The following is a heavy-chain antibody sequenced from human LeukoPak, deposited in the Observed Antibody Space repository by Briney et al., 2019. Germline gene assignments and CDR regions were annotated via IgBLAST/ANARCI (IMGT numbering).Heavy chain of an antibody. CDR2: ISWNSGSI. CDR1: GFTFDDYA. D-gene: IGHD6-13*01. J-gene: IGHJ4*02. V-gene: IGHV3-9*01. CDR3: AKDIRGGHSSSWYDY. Sequence: PGGSLRLSCAASGFTFDDYAMHWVRQAPGKGLEWVSGISWNSGSIGYADSVKGRFTISRDNAKNSLYLQMNSLRAEDTALYYCAKDIRGGHSSSWYDYWGQGTLVTVSS.